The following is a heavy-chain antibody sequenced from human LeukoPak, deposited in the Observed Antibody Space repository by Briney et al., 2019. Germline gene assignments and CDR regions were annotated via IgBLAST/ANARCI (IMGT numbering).Heavy chain of an antibody. V-gene: IGHV4-61*02. CDR3: AREISNLPRIMITFGVGWFDP. D-gene: IGHD3-16*01. CDR1: GGSISSGSYY. Sequence: SQTLSLTCTVSGGSISSGSYYWSWIRQPAGKGLEWIGRIYTSGSTNYNPSLKSRVTISVDTSKNQFSLKLSSVTAADTAVYYCAREISNLPRIMITFGVGWFDPWGQGTLVTVSS. J-gene: IGHJ5*02. CDR2: IYTSGST.